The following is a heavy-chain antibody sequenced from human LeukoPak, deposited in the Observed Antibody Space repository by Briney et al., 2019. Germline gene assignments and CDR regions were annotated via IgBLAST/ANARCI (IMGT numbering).Heavy chain of an antibody. J-gene: IGHJ4*02. CDR1: GYTFTNYY. CDR2: TDPIGGST. CDR3: AREGKTYYYDSNGFPDY. V-gene: IGHV1-46*01. D-gene: IGHD3-22*01. Sequence: ASVKVSCKASGYTFTNYYIHWVRQAPGQGLEWMGITDPIGGSTNYAQKLQGRVTMTTDISTSTAYMELRSLRSDDTAVYYCAREGKTYYYDSNGFPDYWGQGTLVTVSS.